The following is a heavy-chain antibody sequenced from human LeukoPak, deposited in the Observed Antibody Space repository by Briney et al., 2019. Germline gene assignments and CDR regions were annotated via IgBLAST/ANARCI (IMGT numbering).Heavy chain of an antibody. J-gene: IGHJ6*03. D-gene: IGHD2-2*01. Sequence: SVKVSCKASGGTFSSYAISWVRQAPEQGLEWMGGIIPIFGTANYAQKFQGRVTITTDESTSTAYMELSSLRSEDTAVYYCARGSSLVVPAAIPYYYYYMDVWGKGTTVTVSS. CDR3: ARGSSLVVPAAIPYYYYYMDV. CDR1: GGTFSSYA. CDR2: IIPIFGTA. V-gene: IGHV1-69*05.